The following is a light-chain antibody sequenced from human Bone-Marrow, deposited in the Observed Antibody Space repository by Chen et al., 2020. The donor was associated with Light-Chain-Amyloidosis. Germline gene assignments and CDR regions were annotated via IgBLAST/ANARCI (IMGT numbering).Light chain of an antibody. V-gene: IGKV3-20*01. CDR1: QTISSNY. CDR2: GSS. CDR3: QQYGTSPLT. J-gene: IGKJ4*01. Sequence: EIVLTQSPGTLSLSPGEGANLSCRASQTISSNYLTWYQQKFGQAPRLLIYGSSSRATGIPDRCTGSGSGTDFTLTINRLEPEDFAMYYCQQYGTSPLTVGGGTKVEIK.